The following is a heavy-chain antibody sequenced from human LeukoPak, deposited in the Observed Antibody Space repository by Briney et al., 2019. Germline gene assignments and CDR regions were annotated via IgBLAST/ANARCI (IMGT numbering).Heavy chain of an antibody. J-gene: IGHJ4*02. CDR2: INHSGST. CDR1: GGSFSGYY. D-gene: IGHD6-13*01. V-gene: IGHV4-34*01. CDR3: ARGSRYSIIAAAGYYFDY. Sequence: PSETLSLTCAVYGGSFSGYYWSWIRQPPGKGLEWIGEINHSGSTNYNPSLKSRVTISVDTSKNQFSLKLSSVTAADTAVYYCARGSRYSIIAAAGYYFDYWGQGTLVTVSS.